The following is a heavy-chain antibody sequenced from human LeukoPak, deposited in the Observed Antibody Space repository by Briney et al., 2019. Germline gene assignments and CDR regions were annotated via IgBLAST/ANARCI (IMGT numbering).Heavy chain of an antibody. D-gene: IGHD3-9*01. CDR2: TNPSSGGT. CDR1: GYTFIGYY. J-gene: IGHJ4*02. Sequence: ASVKVSCKASGYTFIGYYMHWVRQAPGQGLEWMGWTNPSSGGTNYAQNFQGRVTMTRDTSISTAYMDLSRLRSDDTAVYYCARGLRYFDWLLYFDYWGQGTLVTVSS. V-gene: IGHV1-2*02. CDR3: ARGLRYFDWLLYFDY.